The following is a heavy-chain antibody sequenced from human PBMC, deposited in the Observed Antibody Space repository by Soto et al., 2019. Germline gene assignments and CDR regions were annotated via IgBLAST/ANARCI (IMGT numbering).Heavy chain of an antibody. V-gene: IGHV1-18*01. CDR2: ISAHNGNT. D-gene: IGHD1-1*01. Sequence: QVNLVQSGAEVKKPGASVKVSCKGSGYAFTTYGITWVRQAPGQGLEWMGWISAHNGNTNYAQKLQGRVTVTTDTSTSTAYMELRRLRSDDTAVYYCARGRYGDYWGQGALVTVSS. CDR3: ARGRYGDY. J-gene: IGHJ4*02. CDR1: GYAFTTYG.